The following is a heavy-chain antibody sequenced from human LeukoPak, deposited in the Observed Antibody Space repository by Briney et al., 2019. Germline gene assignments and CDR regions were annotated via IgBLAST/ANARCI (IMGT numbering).Heavy chain of an antibody. Sequence: ASVKVSCKASGYTFTDYYMHWVRQAPGQGLEWMGWISPNSGVTNYAQKFQGRVTMTRDTSISTAYMELSRLKSDDTALYYCARGRWTVTGSFDPWGQGTLVTVSP. D-gene: IGHD4-23*01. J-gene: IGHJ5*02. V-gene: IGHV1-2*02. CDR1: GYTFTDYY. CDR3: ARGRWTVTGSFDP. CDR2: ISPNSGVT.